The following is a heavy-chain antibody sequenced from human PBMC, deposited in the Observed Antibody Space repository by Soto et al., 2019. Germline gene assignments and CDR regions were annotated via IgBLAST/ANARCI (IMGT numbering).Heavy chain of an antibody. CDR2: IYYSGST. CDR3: ARVYPSDTRYGYVGNNWFDP. Sequence: PSETLSLTCTVSGGSISSYYWSWIRQPPGKGLEWIGYIYYSGSTNYNPSLKSRVTISVDTSKNQSSLKLSSVTAADTAVYYCARVYPSDTRYGYVGNNWFDPWGQGTLVTVSS. V-gene: IGHV4-59*08. CDR1: GGSISSYY. J-gene: IGHJ5*02. D-gene: IGHD5-18*01.